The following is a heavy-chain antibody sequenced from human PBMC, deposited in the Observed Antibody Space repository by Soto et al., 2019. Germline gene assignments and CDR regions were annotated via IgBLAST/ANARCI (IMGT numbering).Heavy chain of an antibody. J-gene: IGHJ3*02. CDR2: IHNSGNT. CDR1: SGSIRTSY. D-gene: IGHD2-21*02. Sequence: QVQLQESGPGLVKPSETLSLTCTVPSGSIRTSYWTWIRQFPGKRLEWIAHIHNSGNTNSNPSLKSRVTISTDPSKNQISLRLTSVTAADTAMYYCARLQYTVVTPIDMWGQGTMVTVSS. V-gene: IGHV4-59*01. CDR3: ARLQYTVVTPIDM.